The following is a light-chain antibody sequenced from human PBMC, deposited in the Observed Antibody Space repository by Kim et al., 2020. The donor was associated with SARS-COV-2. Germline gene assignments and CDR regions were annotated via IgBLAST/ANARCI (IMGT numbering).Light chain of an antibody. CDR2: GAS. V-gene: IGKV3-15*01. CDR1: QSVSSN. J-gene: IGKJ2*03. Sequence: SVPPGERATLSCRASQSVSSNLAWYQQKPGQAPRLLIYGASTRATGIPARFSGSGSGTEFTLTISSLQSEDFAVYYCQQYNNWPLSFGQGTKLEI. CDR3: QQYNNWPLS.